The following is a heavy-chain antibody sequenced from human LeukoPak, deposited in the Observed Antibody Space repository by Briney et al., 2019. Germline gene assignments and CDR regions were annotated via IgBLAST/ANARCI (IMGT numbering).Heavy chain of an antibody. CDR1: GGSISSGGYY. CDR2: IYHSGST. Sequence: SGTLSLTCTVSGGSISSGGYYWSWIRQPPGKGLEWIGYIYHSGSTYYNPSLKSRVTISVDRSKNQFSLKLSSVTAADTAVYYCARDLLMVRGVINYYYYGMDVWGQGTTVTVSS. D-gene: IGHD3-10*01. V-gene: IGHV4-30-2*01. CDR3: ARDLLMVRGVINYYYYGMDV. J-gene: IGHJ6*02.